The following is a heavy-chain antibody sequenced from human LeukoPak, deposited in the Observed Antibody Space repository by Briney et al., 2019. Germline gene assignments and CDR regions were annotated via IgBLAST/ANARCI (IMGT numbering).Heavy chain of an antibody. J-gene: IGHJ4*02. V-gene: IGHV4-39*07. D-gene: IGHD6-19*01. CDR3: ARRDSSGWYSVDY. Sequence: SETLSLTCTVSGGSISSSSYYWGWIRQPPGKGLEWIVSIYYSGSTYYNPSLKSRVTISVDTSKNQFSRKLSSVTAADTAVYYCARRDSSGWYSVDYWGQGTLVTVSS. CDR2: IYYSGST. CDR1: GGSISSSSYY.